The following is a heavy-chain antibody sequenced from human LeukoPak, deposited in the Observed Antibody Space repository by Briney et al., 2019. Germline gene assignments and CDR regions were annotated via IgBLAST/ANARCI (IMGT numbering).Heavy chain of an antibody. D-gene: IGHD3-3*01. CDR2: IYTSGST. V-gene: IGHV4-4*07. CDR1: GGSISSYY. Sequence: SETLSLTCTVSGGSISSYYWSWIRQPAGKGLEWIGRIYTSGSTNYNPSLKSRVTMSVDTSKNQFSLKLSSVTAADTAVYHCARGVVLRFLERPASYMDVWGKGTTVTVSS. CDR3: ARGVVLRFLERPASYMDV. J-gene: IGHJ6*03.